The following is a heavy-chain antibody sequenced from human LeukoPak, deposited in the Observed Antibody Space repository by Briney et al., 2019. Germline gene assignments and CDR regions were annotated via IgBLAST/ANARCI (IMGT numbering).Heavy chain of an antibody. CDR3: GKNRYSGSLSPFDI. CDR2: ISGRGDST. CDR1: GFTFSSHA. V-gene: IGHV3-23*01. D-gene: IGHD1-26*01. Sequence: GGSLRLSCAASGFTFSSHAMSWVRQAPGKGLEWVSGISGRGDSTVYADSVKGRFTISRDNSKNTLYLQMNSLRAEDTAVYYCGKNRYSGSLSPFDIWGQGTMVTVSS. J-gene: IGHJ3*02.